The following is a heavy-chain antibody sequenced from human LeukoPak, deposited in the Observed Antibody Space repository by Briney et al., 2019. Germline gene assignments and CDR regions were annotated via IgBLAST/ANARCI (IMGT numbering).Heavy chain of an antibody. J-gene: IGHJ4*02. CDR2: ISAYNGNT. CDR3: ARSHGDYSYYFDY. V-gene: IGHV1-18*01. D-gene: IGHD4-17*01. CDR1: GGTFISYG. Sequence: ASVKVSCKASGGTFISYGISWVRQAPGQGREGVGWISAYNGNTNYAQKLQGRVTMTTDTYTSTAYMELRSPRSDDTAVYYCARSHGDYSYYFDYWGQGTLVTVSS.